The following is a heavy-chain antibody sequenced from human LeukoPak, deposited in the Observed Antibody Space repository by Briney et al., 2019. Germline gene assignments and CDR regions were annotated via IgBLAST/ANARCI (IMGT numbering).Heavy chain of an antibody. J-gene: IGHJ3*02. V-gene: IGHV4-30-4*08. CDR2: IYYSGST. CDR1: GGSISSGDYY. D-gene: IGHD3-22*01. CDR3: AREVTYYDSSGYYSPAFDI. Sequence: ASQTLSLTCTVSGGSISSGDYYWSWIRQPPGKGLEWIGYIYYSGSTYYNPSPKSRVIISVDTSKNQFSLKLSSVTAADTAVYYCAREVTYYDSSGYYSPAFDIWGQGTMVTVSS.